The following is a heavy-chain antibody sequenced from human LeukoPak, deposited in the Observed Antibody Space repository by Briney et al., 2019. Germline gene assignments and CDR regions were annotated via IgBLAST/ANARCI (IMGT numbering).Heavy chain of an antibody. CDR2: IYYSGST. V-gene: IGHV4-39*07. D-gene: IGHD5-24*01. CDR1: GGSISSSSYY. Sequence: SETLSLTCTVSGGSISSSSYYWGWIRQPPGKGLEWIGSIYYSGSTYYNPSLKSRVTISVDTSKNQFSLKLSSVTAADTAVYYCAGGWLPDKNDFWGQGTLATVSA. CDR3: AGGWLPDKNDF. J-gene: IGHJ4*02.